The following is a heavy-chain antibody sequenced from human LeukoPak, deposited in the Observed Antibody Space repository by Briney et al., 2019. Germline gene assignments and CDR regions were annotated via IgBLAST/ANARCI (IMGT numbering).Heavy chain of an antibody. J-gene: IGHJ4*02. CDR1: GYSFTSYW. CDR2: TYPGDSDT. D-gene: IGHD6-6*01. CDR3: AREYSSSSLHSDY. Sequence: GGSLRLSCKGSGYSFTSYWIGWVRQMPGKGLEWMGITYPGDSDTRYSPSFQGQVTISADKSISTAYLQWSSLKASDTAMYYCAREYSSSSLHSDYWGQGTLVTVSS. V-gene: IGHV5-51*01.